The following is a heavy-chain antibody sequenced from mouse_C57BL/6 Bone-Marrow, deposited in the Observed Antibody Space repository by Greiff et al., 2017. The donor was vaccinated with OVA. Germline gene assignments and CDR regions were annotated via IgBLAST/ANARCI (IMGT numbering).Heavy chain of an antibody. V-gene: IGHV2-2*01. CDR1: GFSLTSYG. D-gene: IGHD1-1*01. J-gene: IGHJ2*01. Sequence: VQLQQSGPGLVQPSQSLSITCTVSGFSLTSYGVHWVRQSPGKGLEWLGVIWSGGSTDYNAAFISRLSISKDNSKSQVFFKMNSLQADDTAIYYCAREVWITTVVATGYYFDYWGQGTTLTVSS. CDR2: IWSGGST. CDR3: AREVWITTVVATGYYFDY.